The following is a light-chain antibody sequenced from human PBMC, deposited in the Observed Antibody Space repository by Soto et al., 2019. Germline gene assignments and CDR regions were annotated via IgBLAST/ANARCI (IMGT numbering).Light chain of an antibody. J-gene: IGKJ1*01. Sequence: EIVMTQSPATLSVSPGERATLSCRASQSVSSNLAWYQQKPGQAPRLLIYGASTRATGIAARFSGSGSGTEFTLTISSLQSEDFAFYYCQQYNSWPRTFGQGTK. CDR3: QQYNSWPRT. V-gene: IGKV3-15*01. CDR1: QSVSSN. CDR2: GAS.